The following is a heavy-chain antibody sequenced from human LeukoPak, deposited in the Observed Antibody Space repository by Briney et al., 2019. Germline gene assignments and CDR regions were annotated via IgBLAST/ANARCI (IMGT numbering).Heavy chain of an antibody. V-gene: IGHV1-18*01. CDR3: ARSDYIAVAGYFDY. CDR2: ISAYNGNT. J-gene: IGHJ4*02. CDR1: GYTFTSYG. Sequence: ASVKVSCKASGYTFTSYGISWVRQAPEQALEWMGWISAYNGNTNYAQKLQGRVTMTTDTSTSTAYMELRSLRSDDTAVYYCARSDYIAVAGYFDYWGQGTLVTVSS. D-gene: IGHD6-19*01.